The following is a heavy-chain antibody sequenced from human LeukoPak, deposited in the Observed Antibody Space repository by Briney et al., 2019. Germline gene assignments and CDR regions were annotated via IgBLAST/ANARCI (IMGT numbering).Heavy chain of an antibody. CDR2: IRYDGSNQ. Sequence: GGSLRLSCAVSGFTLSNYDIYWIRQAPGKGLEWATFIRYDGSNQYYADSVKGRFTISRDNSKNTVFLQMNGLRIEDTAVYYCARESGKGAFDIWGHGTMVIVSS. CDR1: GFTLSNYD. J-gene: IGHJ3*02. D-gene: IGHD3-10*01. V-gene: IGHV3-30*02. CDR3: ARESGKGAFDI.